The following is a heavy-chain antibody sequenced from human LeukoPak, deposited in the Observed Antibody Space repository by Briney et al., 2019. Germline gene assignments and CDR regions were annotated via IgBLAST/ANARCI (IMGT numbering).Heavy chain of an antibody. CDR3: AREEYCSGGSCYLAFDI. V-gene: IGHV4-59*01. CDR2: IYYSGST. CDR1: GGSISSYY. D-gene: IGHD2-15*01. Sequence: SETLSLTCTVSGGSISSYYWSWIRQPPGKGLEWIGYIYYSGSTNYNPSLKSRVTISVDTSKNQFSLKLSSVTAADTAVYYCAREEYCSGGSCYLAFDIWGQGAMVTVSS. J-gene: IGHJ3*02.